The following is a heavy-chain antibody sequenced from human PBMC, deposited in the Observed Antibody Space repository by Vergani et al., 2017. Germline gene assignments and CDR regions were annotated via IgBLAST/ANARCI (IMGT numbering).Heavy chain of an antibody. D-gene: IGHD2-2*01. CDR1: GFTFSSYG. V-gene: IGHV3-30*02. CDR2: KRYDGSSK. CDR3: AKALHXYCSSTSCAACMDG. Sequence: QVQLVESGGGVVQPGGSLRLSCAASGFTFSSYGMHWVRQAPGKGLEWVAFKRYDGSSKYYADSVKGRFTISRDNSKNTLYLQMNSLRAEETAVYYCAKALHXYCSSTSCAACMDGWGQGTMVTVSS. J-gene: IGHJ6*02.